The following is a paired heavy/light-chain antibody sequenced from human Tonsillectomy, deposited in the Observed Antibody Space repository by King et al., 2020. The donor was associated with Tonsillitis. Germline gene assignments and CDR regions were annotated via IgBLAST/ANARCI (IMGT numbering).Heavy chain of an antibody. CDR3: AKFFRPWTFVLLAPATPYYYYAVDV. CDR2: IPYDGSER. J-gene: IGHJ6*02. CDR1: GFTFSRFD. Sequence: QVQLVESGGGVVQPGRSLRLSCAPSGFTFSRFDVHWLRLAPGKGLEWVAFIPYDGSERDYADSVKGRFTFSRDNSKNTLFVPMNSLGGDDTAVHYCAKFFRPWTFVLLAPATPYYYYAVDVWGQGTTVTVSS. D-gene: IGHD3-3*02. V-gene: IGHV3-30*18.
Light chain of an antibody. V-gene: IGKV1-33*01. CDR1: QGIATY. CDR2: GAS. CDR3: QQYNHLPLT. Sequence: DIQMTQSPSSLSASVGDRVTITCQASQGIATYLNWYQQKPGKAPKLLINGASKLETGVPSRFIGTGSGTDFTFTISSLQPSDIATYYCQQYNHLPLTFGGGTKVEIK. J-gene: IGKJ4*01.